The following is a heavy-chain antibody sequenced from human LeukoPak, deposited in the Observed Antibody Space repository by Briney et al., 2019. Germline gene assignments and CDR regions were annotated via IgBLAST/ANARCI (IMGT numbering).Heavy chain of an antibody. CDR3: ARAHYYDSSGFDY. CDR1: GFSFSNYW. CDR2: MKQDGSEI. D-gene: IGHD3-22*01. Sequence: GGSLRLSCEASGFSFSNYWMSWVRQAPGKGLEWVANMKQDGSEIYYVDSVRGRFTISRDNAKNSLYLQMNSLRAEDTAVYYCARAHYYDSSGFDYWGQGTLVTVSS. J-gene: IGHJ4*02. V-gene: IGHV3-7*01.